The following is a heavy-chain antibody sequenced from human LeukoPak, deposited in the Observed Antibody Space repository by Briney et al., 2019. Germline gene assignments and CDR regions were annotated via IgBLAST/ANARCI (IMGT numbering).Heavy chain of an antibody. J-gene: IGHJ4*02. Sequence: SVKVSCKASGYTFTGYYMHWVRQAPGQGLEWMGWINPNSGGTNYAQKFQGRVTMTRDTSISTAYMELSRLRSDDTAVYYCARDLSPIVATIVMIDYWGQGTLVTVSS. CDR2: INPNSGGT. CDR3: ARDLSPIVATIVMIDY. CDR1: GYTFTGYY. D-gene: IGHD5-12*01. V-gene: IGHV1-2*02.